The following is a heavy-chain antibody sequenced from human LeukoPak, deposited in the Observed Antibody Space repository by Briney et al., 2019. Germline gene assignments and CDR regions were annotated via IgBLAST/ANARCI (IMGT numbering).Heavy chain of an antibody. J-gene: IGHJ4*02. CDR3: ARGPRRYDFWSGYYSY. CDR1: GYTFTSYY. V-gene: IGHV1-46*01. D-gene: IGHD3-3*01. CDR2: INPSGGST. Sequence: GASVKVSCKASGYTFTSYYMHWVRQAPGQGLEWMGIINPSGGSTSYAQKFQGRVTMTRDMSTSTVYMELSSLRSEDTAVYYCARGPRRYDFWSGYYSYWGQGTLVTVSS.